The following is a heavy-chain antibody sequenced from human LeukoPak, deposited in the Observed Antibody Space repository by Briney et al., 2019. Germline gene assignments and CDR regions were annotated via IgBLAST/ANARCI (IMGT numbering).Heavy chain of an antibody. D-gene: IGHD5-12*01. CDR1: GFTFSSYW. Sequence: GGSLRLSCAASGFTFSSYWMHWVRQAPGKGLVWVSRINSDGSSTSYADSVKGRFTISRDNAKNTLYLQMNSLRAEDTALYYCAKDLARGYDDAFDIWGQGTMVTVSS. J-gene: IGHJ3*02. V-gene: IGHV3-74*01. CDR3: AKDLARGYDDAFDI. CDR2: INSDGSST.